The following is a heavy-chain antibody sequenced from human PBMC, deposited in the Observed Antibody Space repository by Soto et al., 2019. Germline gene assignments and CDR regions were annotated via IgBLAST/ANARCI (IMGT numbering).Heavy chain of an antibody. CDR2: IYYSGST. D-gene: IGHD6-6*01. CDR1: GGSITSGDYY. CDR3: AREKIAPRNYFDY. V-gene: IGHV4-30-4*01. Sequence: QVQLQESGPGLVKPSQTLSLTCTVSGGSITSGDYYWTWIRQPPGKGLEYIGYIYYSGSTYYNPSLESRITISVDTSKNQFSLKLSSVTAADTAVYYCAREKIAPRNYFDYWGQGTLVTVSS. J-gene: IGHJ4*02.